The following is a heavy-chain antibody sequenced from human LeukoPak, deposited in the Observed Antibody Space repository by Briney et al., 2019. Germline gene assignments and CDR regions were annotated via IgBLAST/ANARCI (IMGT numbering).Heavy chain of an antibody. Sequence: PGGSLRLSCAGSGFTLSNSWMGWVRQAPGKGLEWVAVISYDGSNKYYADSVKGRFTISRDNSKNTLYLQMNSLRAEDTAVYYCAGDFDWLLYRGPIDYWGQGTLVTVSS. V-gene: IGHV3-30*03. CDR1: GFTLSNSW. D-gene: IGHD3-9*01. CDR2: ISYDGSNK. CDR3: AGDFDWLLYRGPIDY. J-gene: IGHJ4*02.